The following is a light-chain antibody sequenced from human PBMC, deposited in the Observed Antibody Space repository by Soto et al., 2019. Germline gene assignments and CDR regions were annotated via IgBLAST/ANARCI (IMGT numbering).Light chain of an antibody. V-gene: IGKV3D-20*02. CDR2: GAS. CDR1: QSVSSSY. J-gene: IGKJ5*01. Sequence: VWTQSPGTLSLSPGERATLSCRASQSVSSSYLAWYQQKPGQAPRLLIYGASSRATGIPDGFSGSGSGTDFTLTISRLEPEDFAVYYCQQRNVWPPVTFGQGTRLEIK. CDR3: QQRNVWPPVT.